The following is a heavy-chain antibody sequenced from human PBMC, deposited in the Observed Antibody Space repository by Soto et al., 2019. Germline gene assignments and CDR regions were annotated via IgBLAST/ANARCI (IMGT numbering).Heavy chain of an antibody. V-gene: IGHV1-69*06. CDR1: GGTFSNYV. CDR3: ARDMTRTVVPYFDF. CDR2: IIPISGAA. D-gene: IGHD1-7*01. J-gene: IGHJ4*02. Sequence: ASVKVSCKASGGTFSNYVVNWVRQAPGQGLEWMGRIIPISGAANYAQKFQGRVTITADKSTSTSYMELSSLRSEDTAVYYCARDMTRTVVPYFDFWGQGTLVTVSS.